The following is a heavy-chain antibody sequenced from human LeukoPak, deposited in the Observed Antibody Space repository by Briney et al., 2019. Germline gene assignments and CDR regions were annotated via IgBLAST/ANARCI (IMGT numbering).Heavy chain of an antibody. D-gene: IGHD2-2*01. Sequence: ASVKVSCKASGGTFSSYAISWVRQAPGQGLEWMGRNMPSLGIANYAQKFQGRVTITADKSTSTAYMELSSLRSEDTAVYYCARGCSSTSCYPYYYYYGMDVWGQGTTVTVSS. CDR2: NMPSLGIA. V-gene: IGHV1-69*04. CDR3: ARGCSSTSCYPYYYYYGMDV. CDR1: GGTFSSYA. J-gene: IGHJ6*02.